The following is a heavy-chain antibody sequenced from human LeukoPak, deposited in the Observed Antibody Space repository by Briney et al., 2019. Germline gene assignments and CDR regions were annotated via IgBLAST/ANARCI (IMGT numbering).Heavy chain of an antibody. CDR3: AKYGPWERYETGQFDY. Sequence: GGSLRLSCAASGFTFSSYAMSWVRQAPGKGLEWVSAISGSGGSTYYADSVKGRFTISRDNSKNTLYLQMNSLRAEDTAVYYCAKYGPWERYETGQFDYWGQGTLVTVSS. D-gene: IGHD5-12*01. V-gene: IGHV3-23*01. J-gene: IGHJ4*02. CDR2: ISGSGGST. CDR1: GFTFSSYA.